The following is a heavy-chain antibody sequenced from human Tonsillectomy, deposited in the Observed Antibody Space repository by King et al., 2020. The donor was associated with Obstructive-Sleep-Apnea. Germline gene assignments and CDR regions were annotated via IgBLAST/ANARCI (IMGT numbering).Heavy chain of an antibody. J-gene: IGHJ4*02. D-gene: IGHD6-19*01. CDR2: ISWNSGSI. Sequence: EVQLVESGGGLVQPGRPLRLSCGASGFTFDDYAMHWVRQAPGKGLEWVSGISWNSGSIGYADSVKGRFTISRDNNKYSVYLQMNSLRGEDTAMYYCAKDIYSGWYEGHFEYWGQGALVTVSS. CDR3: AKDIYSGWYEGHFEY. V-gene: IGHV3-9*01. CDR1: GFTFDDYA.